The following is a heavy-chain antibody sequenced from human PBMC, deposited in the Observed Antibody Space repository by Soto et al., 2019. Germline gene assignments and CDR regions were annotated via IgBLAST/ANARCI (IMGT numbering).Heavy chain of an antibody. D-gene: IGHD2-8*02. J-gene: IGHJ4*02. V-gene: IGHV5-51*01. CDR1: VHSFSNFW. Sequence: YLKISCQASVHSFSNFWLAWLRQMPLEGLEWLGIIYPDDSDTRYSPSFLGQVTISADKSIKTTYLQWSSLKASDTAIYFCASSVLVTSTMNYFDLWGQGTLVTVSS. CDR3: ASSVLVTSTMNYFDL. CDR2: IYPDDSDT.